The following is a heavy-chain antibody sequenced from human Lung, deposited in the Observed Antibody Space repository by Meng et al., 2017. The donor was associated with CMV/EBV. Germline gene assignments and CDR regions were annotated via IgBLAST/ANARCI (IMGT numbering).Heavy chain of an antibody. D-gene: IGHD2-2*01. Sequence: LXCAVSGGSFSHNYWSWIRQPPGKGLEWVSAISGSGGSTYYADSVKGRFTISRDNSKNTLYLQMNSLRAEDTAVYYCAKIWYDIVVVPAAPVYWGQGXLVTVSS. CDR3: AKIWYDIVVVPAAPVY. CDR2: ISGSGGST. J-gene: IGHJ4*02. V-gene: IGHV3-23*01. CDR1: GGSFSHNY.